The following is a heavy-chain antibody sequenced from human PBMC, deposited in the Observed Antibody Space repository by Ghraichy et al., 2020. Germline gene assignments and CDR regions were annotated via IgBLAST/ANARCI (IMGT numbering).Heavy chain of an antibody. Sequence: SETLSLTCTVSGGSVSSGSYYWSWIRQPPGKGLEWIGYIYYSGSTNYNPSLKSRVTISVDTSKNQYSLKLSSVTAADTAVYYCARWVAAFKESVYNWFDSWGQGTLVTVSS. CDR2: IYYSGST. J-gene: IGHJ5*01. D-gene: IGHD2-15*01. CDR1: GGSVSSGSYY. CDR3: ARWVAAFKESVYNWFDS. V-gene: IGHV4-61*01.